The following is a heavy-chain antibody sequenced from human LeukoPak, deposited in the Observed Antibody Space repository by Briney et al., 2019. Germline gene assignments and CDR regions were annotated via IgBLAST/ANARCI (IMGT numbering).Heavy chain of an antibody. CDR3: ATGWSGYFASLDY. CDR1: GYSLASYG. Sequence: ASVKVSCKASGYSLASYGIHWVRQAPGQGLEWMGWISAYNGDTDYAQNLQGRVTMTTDTSTSTAYMELRSLRSDDTAVYYCATGWSGYFASLDYWGQGTLVTVAS. CDR2: ISAYNGDT. V-gene: IGHV1-18*01. D-gene: IGHD3-3*01. J-gene: IGHJ4*02.